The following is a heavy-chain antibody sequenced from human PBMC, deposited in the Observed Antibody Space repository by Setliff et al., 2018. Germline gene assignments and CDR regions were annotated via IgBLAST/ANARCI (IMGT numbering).Heavy chain of an antibody. Sequence: HPGGSLRLSCAVSGFTVSSNYMSWVRQAPGKGLEWVSVIYSGGSTYYADSVKGRFTVSRDNSKNTLYLQMNSLRVEDTAVYYCVTDPPFSGWSFDSWGQGTLVTVSS. CDR3: VTDPPFSGWSFDS. CDR2: IYSGGST. V-gene: IGHV3-66*01. J-gene: IGHJ4*02. D-gene: IGHD6-19*01. CDR1: GFTVSSNY.